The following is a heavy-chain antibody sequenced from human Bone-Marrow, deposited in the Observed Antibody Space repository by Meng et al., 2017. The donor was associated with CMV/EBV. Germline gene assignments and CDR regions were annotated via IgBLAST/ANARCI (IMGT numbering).Heavy chain of an antibody. V-gene: IGHV3-30-3*01. Sequence: GGSLRLSCAASGFTFSSYAMHWVRQAPGKGLEWVAVISDDGSNKDYADSVKGRFTISRDNSKDTLDLQMNSRRAEDTAGYYCARDLIRGVVGAGPRGPGDLWGHGTLVTVSS. CDR2: ISDDGSNK. CDR1: GFTFSSYA. J-gene: IGHJ4*01. CDR3: ARDLIRGVVGAGPRGPGDL. D-gene: IGHD1-26*01.